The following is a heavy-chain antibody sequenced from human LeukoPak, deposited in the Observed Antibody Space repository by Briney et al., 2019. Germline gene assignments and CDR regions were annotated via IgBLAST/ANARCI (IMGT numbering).Heavy chain of an antibody. CDR2: IFYSGS. CDR1: GGSVSSSSLD. Sequence: SETLSLTGTGSGGSVSSSSLDWGWIRQPPGRGLGWIGSIFYSGSSHNPPLKSRVTISVDTSKHQFSLKLSSVTAADTAVYYCARGTLEWLLGSHDAFDIWGQGPGVTVSS. CDR3: ARGTLEWLLGSHDAFDI. V-gene: IGHV4-39*07. D-gene: IGHD3-3*01. J-gene: IGHJ3*02.